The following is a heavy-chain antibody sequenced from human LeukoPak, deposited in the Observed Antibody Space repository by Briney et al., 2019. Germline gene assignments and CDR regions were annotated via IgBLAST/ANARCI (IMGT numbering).Heavy chain of an antibody. CDR3: AKDRDYGSGSYYGSDAFDI. CDR1: GFTFSSYA. V-gene: IGHV3-23*01. J-gene: IGHJ3*02. D-gene: IGHD3-10*01. Sequence: QPGGSLRLSCAASGFTFSSYAMSWVRQAPGKGLEWVSAISGSGGSTYYADSVKGRFTISRDNSKNTLYLQMNSLRAEDTAVYYCAKDRDYGSGSYYGSDAFDIWGQGTMVTVSS. CDR2: ISGSGGST.